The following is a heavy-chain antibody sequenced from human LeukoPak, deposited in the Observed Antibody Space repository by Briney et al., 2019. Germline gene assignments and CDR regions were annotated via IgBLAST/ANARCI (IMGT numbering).Heavy chain of an antibody. J-gene: IGHJ4*02. CDR3: ARDESSSSSSSSSYFDY. CDR1: GYTFTGYY. CDR2: INPSGGST. D-gene: IGHD6-6*01. V-gene: IGHV1-46*01. Sequence: ASVKVSCKASGYTFTGYYMHWVRQAPGQGLEWMGIINPSGGSTSYAQKFQGRVTMTRDTSTSTVYMELSSLRSEDTAVYYCARDESSSSSSSSSYFDYWGQGTLVTVSS.